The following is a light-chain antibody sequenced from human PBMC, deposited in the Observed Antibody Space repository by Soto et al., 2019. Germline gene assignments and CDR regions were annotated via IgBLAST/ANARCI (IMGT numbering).Light chain of an antibody. J-gene: IGLJ1*01. V-gene: IGLV2-14*01. Sequence: QSVLTQPASVSGSPGQSITISCTGTSSDLAIYNYVSWYQQQPGKDPKLMIYQVTNRPSGVSNRFSGSRSGNTASLTISGLQAEDEADYYCSSYTDSSNYVFGTGTKLTVL. CDR3: SSYTDSSNYV. CDR2: QVT. CDR1: SSDLAIYNY.